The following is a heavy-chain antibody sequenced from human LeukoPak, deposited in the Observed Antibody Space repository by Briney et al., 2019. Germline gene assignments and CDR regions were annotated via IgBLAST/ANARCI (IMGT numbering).Heavy chain of an antibody. CDR3: ARDSDGSGSYYNFDY. CDR2: ISSSSSYI. J-gene: IGHJ4*02. Sequence: PRGSLRLSCAASGFTFSSYSMNWVRQAPGEGLEWVSSISSSSSYIYYADSVKGRFTISRDNAKNSLYLQMNSLRAEDTAVYYCARDSDGSGSYYNFDYWGQGTLVTVSS. V-gene: IGHV3-21*01. CDR1: GFTFSSYS. D-gene: IGHD3-10*01.